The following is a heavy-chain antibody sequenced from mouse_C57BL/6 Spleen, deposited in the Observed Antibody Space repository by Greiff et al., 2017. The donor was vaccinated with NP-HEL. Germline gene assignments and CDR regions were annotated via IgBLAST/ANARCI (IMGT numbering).Heavy chain of an antibody. CDR1: GFTFSDYG. Sequence: DVMLVESGGGLVKPGGSLKLSCAASGFTFSDYGMHWVRQAPEKGLEWVAYISSGSSTIYYADTVKGRFTISRDNAKNTLFLQMTSLRSEDTAMYYCARPHYYGSSFPYAMDYWGQGTSVTVSS. CDR2: ISSGSSTI. J-gene: IGHJ4*01. CDR3: ARPHYYGSSFPYAMDY. D-gene: IGHD1-1*01. V-gene: IGHV5-17*01.